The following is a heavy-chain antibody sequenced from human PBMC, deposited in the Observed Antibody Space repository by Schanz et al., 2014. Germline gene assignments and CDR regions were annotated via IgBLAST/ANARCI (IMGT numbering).Heavy chain of an antibody. J-gene: IGHJ4*02. CDR2: MWYDGINK. V-gene: IGHV3-33*01. Sequence: HVQLVESGGGVVQPGRSLRLSCAASGFNFSSYGMHLVRQAPGKGLEWVAVMWYDGINKYYADPVEGRFTISRENSKNTLYLQMTNLRAEDTAVYYCATPVVMARGDISRRNGNWGQGTLLTVSS. CDR1: GFNFSSYG. D-gene: IGHD3-10*01. CDR3: ATPVVMARGDISRRNGN.